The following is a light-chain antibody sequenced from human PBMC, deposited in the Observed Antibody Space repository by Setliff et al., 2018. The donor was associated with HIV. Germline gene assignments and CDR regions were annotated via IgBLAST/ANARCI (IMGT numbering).Light chain of an antibody. V-gene: IGLV2-23*02. CDR3: CSSARGSVVV. CDR2: EVS. J-gene: IGLJ2*01. Sequence: QSALSQPASVSGSPGQSITISCTGTSSDVGYFNLVSWYQQYPGKVPKLIIYEVSKRPSGVSSRFSGSKSGNTASLTISGLQSEDEADYHRCSSARGSVVVFGGGTKVTVL. CDR1: SSDVGYFNL.